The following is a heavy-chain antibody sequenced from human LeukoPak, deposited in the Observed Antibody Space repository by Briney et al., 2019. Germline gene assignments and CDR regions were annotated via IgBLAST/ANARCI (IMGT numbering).Heavy chain of an antibody. CDR2: IYRVGST. V-gene: IGHV3-66*01. CDR1: GFTVSSNY. Sequence: PGGSLRLSCAASGFTVSSNYMSWVRQAPGKGLEWVSIIYRVGSTFYADSVEGRFTISRDNSKNTLYLQMNSLRAEDTAVYYCAREGGSSWYYFDYWGQGTLVAVSS. J-gene: IGHJ4*02. CDR3: AREGGSSWYYFDY. D-gene: IGHD6-13*01.